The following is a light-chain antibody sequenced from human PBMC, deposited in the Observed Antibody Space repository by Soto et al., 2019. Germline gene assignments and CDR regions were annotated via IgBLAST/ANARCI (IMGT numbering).Light chain of an antibody. J-gene: IGLJ1*01. Sequence: QSVLTQPRSVSGSPGQSVTISCTGTSSDVGGSWYQQHPGNAPKLIIYDVTKRPSGVPARFSGSKSGNTASLTISGLQAEDEADYYCQSYDSRLSAYVFGTGTKLTVL. CDR3: QSYDSRLSAYV. CDR1: SSDVGG. V-gene: IGLV2-11*01. CDR2: DVT.